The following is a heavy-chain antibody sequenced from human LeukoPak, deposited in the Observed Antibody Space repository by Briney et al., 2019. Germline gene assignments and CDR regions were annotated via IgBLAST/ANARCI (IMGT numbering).Heavy chain of an antibody. CDR2: ISAYNGNT. D-gene: IGHD2-2*02. Sequence: GASVKVSCKASGYTFTSYGISWVRQAPGQGLDWMGWISAYNGNTNYAQKLQGRVTMTTDTSTSTAYMELRSLRSDDTAVYYCATRIEYCSSTSCYRNGFDYWGQGTLVTVSS. V-gene: IGHV1-18*01. CDR3: ATRIEYCSSTSCYRNGFDY. CDR1: GYTFTSYG. J-gene: IGHJ4*02.